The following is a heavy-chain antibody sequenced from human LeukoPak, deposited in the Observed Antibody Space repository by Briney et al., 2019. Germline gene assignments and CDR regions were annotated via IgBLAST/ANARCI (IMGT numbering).Heavy chain of an antibody. V-gene: IGHV3-64*01. D-gene: IGHD3-10*01. J-gene: IGHJ4*02. CDR1: GFTFSSYA. CDR2: ISSNGGST. Sequence: PGGSLRLSCAASGFTFSSYAMHWVRQAPGKGLEYVSAISSNGGSTYYANSVKGRFTISRDNSKNTLYLQMGSLRAEDMAVYYCARDSGVTDGSGSFSYWGQGTLVAVSS. CDR3: ARDSGVTDGSGSFSY.